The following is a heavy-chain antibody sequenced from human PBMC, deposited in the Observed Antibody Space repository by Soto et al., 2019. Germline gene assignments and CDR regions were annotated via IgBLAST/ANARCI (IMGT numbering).Heavy chain of an antibody. V-gene: IGHV4-31*03. CDR1: GGSISSGGYY. J-gene: IGHJ5*02. Sequence: PSETLSLTCTVSGGSISSGGYYWSWIRQHPGKGLEWIGYIYYSGSTYYNPSLKSRVTISVDTSKNQFSLKLTSVTAADTAVYYCARGRRRTAAPQQNWFDTWGQGPLVTVSS. D-gene: IGHD2-2*01. CDR3: ARGRRRTAAPQQNWFDT. CDR2: IYYSGST.